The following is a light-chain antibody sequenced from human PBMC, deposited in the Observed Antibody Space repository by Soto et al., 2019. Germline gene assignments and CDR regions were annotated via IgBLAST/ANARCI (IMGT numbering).Light chain of an antibody. CDR2: AAS. CDR1: QSISNY. V-gene: IGKV1-27*01. Sequence: DIQMTQSPSSLSASIGDRVTITCRASQSISNYLAWYQQKPGKTPELLIYAASTLQSGVPSRFSGSGSGTDFTLTISSLQPEDVATYYCQNYNSAAFTFGPGTKVDIK. CDR3: QNYNSAAFT. J-gene: IGKJ3*01.